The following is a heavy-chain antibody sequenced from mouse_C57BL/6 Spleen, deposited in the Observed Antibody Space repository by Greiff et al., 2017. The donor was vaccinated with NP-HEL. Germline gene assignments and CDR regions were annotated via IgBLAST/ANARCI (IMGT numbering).Heavy chain of an antibody. J-gene: IGHJ2*01. Sequence: QVPLQQSGAELVRPGSSVKLSCKASGYTFTSYWMHWVKQRPIQGLEWIGNIDPSDSETHYNQKFKDKATLTVDKSSSTAYMQLSSLTSEDSAVYYCARTSGGYWGQGTTLTVSS. CDR3: ARTSGGY. D-gene: IGHD3-2*02. CDR2: IDPSDSET. V-gene: IGHV1-52*01. CDR1: GYTFTSYW.